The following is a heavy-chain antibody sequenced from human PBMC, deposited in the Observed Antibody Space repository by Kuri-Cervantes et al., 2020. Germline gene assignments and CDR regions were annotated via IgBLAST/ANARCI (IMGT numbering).Heavy chain of an antibody. CDR3: AKVPLAVAGTGPLVYFQH. CDR2: ISGSGGST. D-gene: IGHD6-19*01. Sequence: GGSLRLSCAASGFTFSNYWMSWVRQAPGKGLEWVSAISGSGGSTYYADSVKGRFTISRDNSKNTLYLQMNSLRAEDTAVYYCAKVPLAVAGTGPLVYFQHWGQGTLVTVSS. V-gene: IGHV3-23*01. CDR1: GFTFSNYW. J-gene: IGHJ1*01.